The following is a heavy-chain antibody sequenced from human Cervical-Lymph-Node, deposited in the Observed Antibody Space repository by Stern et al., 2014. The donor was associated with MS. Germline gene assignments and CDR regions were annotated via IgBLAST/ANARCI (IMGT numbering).Heavy chain of an antibody. J-gene: IGHJ4*02. V-gene: IGHV5-51*01. CDR3: ARPHSPGWSYYFDF. CDR1: GYTFTDYW. CDR2: IFPGPSET. Sequence: VQLVQSGAEVRKPGQSLTISCNISGYTFTDYWIACVRQMPGKGLEWMGAIFPGPSETRYSPSFQAHVTISVDASINTAYLQWSDLRASDTAMYYCARPHSPGWSYYFDFWGQGTLVAVSS. D-gene: IGHD6-19*01.